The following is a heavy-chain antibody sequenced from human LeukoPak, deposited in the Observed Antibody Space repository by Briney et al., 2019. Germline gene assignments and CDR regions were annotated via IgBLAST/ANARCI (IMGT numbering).Heavy chain of an antibody. CDR2: ISYDGSNK. Sequence: RTGGSLRLSCAASGFTFSSYAMHWVRQAPGKGLEWVAVISYDGSNKYYADSVKGRFTISRDNSKNTLYLQMNSLRAEDTAVYYCARDKMATLDYWGQGTLVTVSS. D-gene: IGHD5-12*01. CDR3: ARDKMATLDY. CDR1: GFTFSSYA. V-gene: IGHV3-30-3*01. J-gene: IGHJ4*02.